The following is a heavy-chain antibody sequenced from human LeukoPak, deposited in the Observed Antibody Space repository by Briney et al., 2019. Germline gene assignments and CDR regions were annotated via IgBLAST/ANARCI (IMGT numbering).Heavy chain of an antibody. CDR1: GFNFSTYW. J-gene: IGHJ4*02. Sequence: GGSLRLSCTASGFNFSTYWMTWVRQAPGKGLEWISYIDGSHSTIYYADSVKGRFTISRDNAKNSLYLQMNSLRAEDTAVYYCVRDLRWSFDYWGQGTLVTVSS. V-gene: IGHV3-48*01. D-gene: IGHD4-23*01. CDR2: IDGSHSTI. CDR3: VRDLRWSFDY.